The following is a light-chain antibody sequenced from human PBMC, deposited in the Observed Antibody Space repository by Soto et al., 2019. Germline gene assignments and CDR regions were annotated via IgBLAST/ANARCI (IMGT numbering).Light chain of an antibody. CDR3: QQYTSWPRT. Sequence: EVAMTQSPATLSVSPGERATLSCRASQSVSSNLAWYQQKPGQAPRLLIYGASIRATDIPARFSGSGSGTEFTLTISSLQSEDSAVYYCQQYTSWPRTFGQGTKVEIK. CDR2: GAS. V-gene: IGKV3-15*01. CDR1: QSVSSN. J-gene: IGKJ1*01.